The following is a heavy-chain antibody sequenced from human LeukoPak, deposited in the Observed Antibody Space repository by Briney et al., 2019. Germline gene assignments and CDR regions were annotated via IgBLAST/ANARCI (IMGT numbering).Heavy chain of an antibody. CDR3: ARDFGTVYPTV. J-gene: IGHJ6*04. Sequence: PGGSLRLSCAASGFTFSDYSMNWVRQAPGKGLEWVASISSSSPYIYYTDSVKGRFTISRDNAKNSLYLQMNSLRAEDTAVYYCARDFGTVYPTVWGKGTTVTISS. CDR2: ISSSSPYI. V-gene: IGHV3-21*01. D-gene: IGHD2-8*01. CDR1: GFTFSDYS.